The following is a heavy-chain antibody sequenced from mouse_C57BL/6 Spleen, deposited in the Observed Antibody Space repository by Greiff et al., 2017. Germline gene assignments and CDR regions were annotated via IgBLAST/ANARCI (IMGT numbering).Heavy chain of an antibody. CDR2: IYPGDGDT. CDR1: GYAFSSYW. CDR3: ARWEDYSNGDAMDY. V-gene: IGHV1-80*01. J-gene: IGHJ4*01. Sequence: QVQLQQSGAELVKPGASVKISCKASGYAFSSYWMNWVKQRPGKGLEWIGQIYPGDGDTNYNGKFKGKATLTADKSSSTAYMQLSSLTSEDAAVYFCARWEDYSNGDAMDYWGQGAAVTVSS. D-gene: IGHD2-5*01.